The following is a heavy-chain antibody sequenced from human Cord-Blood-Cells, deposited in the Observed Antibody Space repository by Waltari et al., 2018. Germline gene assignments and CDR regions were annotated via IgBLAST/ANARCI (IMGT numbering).Heavy chain of an antibody. CDR3: ARHGPGKWVDY. D-gene: IGHD1-26*01. CDR2: ISGSCGST. J-gene: IGHJ4*02. CDR1: GFTFSSYA. V-gene: IGHV3-23*01. Sequence: EVQLLESGGGLVQPGGSLRLSCAASGFTFSSYAMSWVRQAPGKGLGGVSAISGSCGSTYYADSVKGRFTSSRDNSKNTLYLQMNSLRAEDTAVYYCARHGPGKWVDYWGQGTLVTVSS.